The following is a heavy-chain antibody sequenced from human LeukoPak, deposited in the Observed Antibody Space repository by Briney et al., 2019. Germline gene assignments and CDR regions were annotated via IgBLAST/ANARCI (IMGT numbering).Heavy chain of an antibody. CDR1: GVSLSSYY. D-gene: IGHD2/OR15-2a*01. CDR2: IYYTGST. Sequence: SETLSLSCAVSGVSLSSYYWSSIRQPPGPGLECMGYIYYTGSTDYTPSTHPPVTLSVDTYTNPFSISLSCTTASHTAALYCARFLRRHDAFDIWSEGTMVTVSS. CDR3: ARFLRRHDAFDI. J-gene: IGHJ3*02. V-gene: IGHV4-59*01.